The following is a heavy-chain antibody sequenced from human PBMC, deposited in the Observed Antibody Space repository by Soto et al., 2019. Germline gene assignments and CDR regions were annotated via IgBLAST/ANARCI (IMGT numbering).Heavy chain of an antibody. CDR3: AKERGYCSSTSCRIGGLFDY. V-gene: IGHV3-23*01. D-gene: IGHD2-2*01. CDR2: ISGSGGST. Sequence: GGSLRLSCAASGFTFSSYAMSWVRQAPGKGLEWVSAISGSGGSTYYADSVKGRFTISRDNSKNTLYLQMNSLRAEDTAVYYCAKERGYCSSTSCRIGGLFDYWGQGTLVTVSS. J-gene: IGHJ4*02. CDR1: GFTFSSYA.